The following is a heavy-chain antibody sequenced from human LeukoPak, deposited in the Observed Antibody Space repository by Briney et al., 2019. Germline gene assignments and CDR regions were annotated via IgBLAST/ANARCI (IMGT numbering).Heavy chain of an antibody. J-gene: IGHJ4*02. Sequence: PSETLSLTCTVSGVSIRSSYYYWGWIRQPPGKGLEWIGSIYDSGSTYYNPSLKSRVTISVDTSKNQFSLKLNSVTAADTAVYYCARGPLDSGYTYFDYWGQGTLVSVAS. D-gene: IGHD5-12*01. CDR2: IYDSGST. CDR1: GVSIRSSYYY. V-gene: IGHV4-39*01. CDR3: ARGPLDSGYTYFDY.